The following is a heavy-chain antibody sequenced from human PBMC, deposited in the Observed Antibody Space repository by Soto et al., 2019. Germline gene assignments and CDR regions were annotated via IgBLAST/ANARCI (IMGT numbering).Heavy chain of an antibody. Sequence: HPGGSLRLTCAASGFTFSSYGMHWARQAPGKGLEWVAVISYDGSNKYYADSVKGRFTISRDNSKNTLYLQMNSLRAEDTAVYYCANDLYPGAMVTGFDYWGQGTLVTVSS. CDR1: GFTFSSYG. J-gene: IGHJ4*02. V-gene: IGHV3-30*18. CDR3: ANDLYPGAMVTGFDY. D-gene: IGHD5-18*01. CDR2: ISYDGSNK.